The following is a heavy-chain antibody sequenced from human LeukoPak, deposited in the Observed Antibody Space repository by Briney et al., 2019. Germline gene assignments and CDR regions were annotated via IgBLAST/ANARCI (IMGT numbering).Heavy chain of an antibody. V-gene: IGHV1-2*02. D-gene: IGHD1-26*01. CDR2: INPTSGGT. J-gene: IGHJ4*02. CDR1: GYNFTAYY. Sequence: ASVMVSCKASGYNFTAYYIHWVRQAPGQGLEWMGWINPTSGGTKYAQKFQGRVTMTWDTSISTAYMDLTRLRSDDTAVYFCARDPPRVGAPDYWGQGTLLTVSS. CDR3: ARDPPRVGAPDY.